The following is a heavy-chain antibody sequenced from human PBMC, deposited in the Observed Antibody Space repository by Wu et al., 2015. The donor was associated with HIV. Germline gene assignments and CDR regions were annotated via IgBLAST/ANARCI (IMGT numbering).Heavy chain of an antibody. Sequence: QVQLVQSGAEVKKPGASVKVSCKASGYTFTSYYIHWVRQAPGQGLEWMAMINPSDGNTNYAQNFQGRVTMTGDTSTSTVYMELSSMRSADTAIYYCARGRWTGYSGSSMYNWFDPWGQGTLVTVSS. CDR1: GYTFTSYY. CDR2: INPSDGNT. CDR3: ARGRWTGYSGSSMYNWFDP. D-gene: IGHD5-12*01. V-gene: IGHV1-46*01. J-gene: IGHJ5*02.